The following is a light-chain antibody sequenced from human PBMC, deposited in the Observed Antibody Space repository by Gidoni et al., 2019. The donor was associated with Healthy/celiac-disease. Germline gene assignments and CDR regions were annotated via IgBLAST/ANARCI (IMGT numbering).Light chain of an antibody. J-gene: IGKJ4*01. CDR1: QSISRW. V-gene: IGKV1-5*03. CDR3: QQYNSYST. CDR2: KAS. Sequence: DIQKTQSPSTLSASVGDRVTITCRDSQSISRWLDWYQQKPGKDPKLLIYKASSLESGVPSRVSGSGSETEFTLTISSLQPDDFATYYCQQYNSYSTFGGXTKVEIK.